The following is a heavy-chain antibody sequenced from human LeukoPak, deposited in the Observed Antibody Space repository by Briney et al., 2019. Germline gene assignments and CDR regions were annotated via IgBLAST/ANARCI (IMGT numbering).Heavy chain of an antibody. J-gene: IGHJ4*02. CDR3: ARVTTRLGPFDC. CDR1: GGTFSSYT. V-gene: IGHV1-69*13. D-gene: IGHD5-12*01. CDR2: IIPIFGTA. Sequence: SVKVSCKASGGTFSSYTISWVRQAPGQGLEWMGGIIPIFGTANYAQKFQGRVTITADESTSTAYMELSSLRSEDTAVYYCARVTTRLGPFDCWGQGTLVTVSS.